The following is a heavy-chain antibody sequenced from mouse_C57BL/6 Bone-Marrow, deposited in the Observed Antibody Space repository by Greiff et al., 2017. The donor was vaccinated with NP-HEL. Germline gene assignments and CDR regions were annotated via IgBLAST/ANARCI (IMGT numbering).Heavy chain of an antibody. D-gene: IGHD3-2*02. V-gene: IGHV1-55*01. CDR2: IYPGSGGT. CDR1: GYTFTSYW. CDR3: ARRAQATGYYAMDY. Sequence: VKLQQPGAELVKPGASVKMSCKASGYTFTSYWITWVKQRPGQGLEWIGDIYPGSGGTNYNEKFKSKATLTVDTSSSTAYMQLSSLTSEDSAVYYCARRAQATGYYAMDYWGQGTSVTVSS. J-gene: IGHJ4*01.